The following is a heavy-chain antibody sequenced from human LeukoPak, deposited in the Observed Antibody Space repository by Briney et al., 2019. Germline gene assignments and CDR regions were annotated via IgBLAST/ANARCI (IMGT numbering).Heavy chain of an antibody. Sequence: GGSLTLSCEPSGLIFSNYWMSWVRQAAGKGLEWVASVSPDGSAAFYVDSVKGRVTISRDNAKNSLYLQMFSLRAEDTAVYYCARSVDYWGQGTLVTVSS. CDR2: VSPDGSAA. CDR1: GLIFSNYW. CDR3: ARSVDY. J-gene: IGHJ4*02. V-gene: IGHV3-7*01.